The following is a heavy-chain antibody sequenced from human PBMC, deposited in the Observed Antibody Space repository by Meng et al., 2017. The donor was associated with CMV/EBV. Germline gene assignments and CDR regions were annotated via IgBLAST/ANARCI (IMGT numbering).Heavy chain of an antibody. CDR3: AFYPYGDPSY. J-gene: IGHJ4*02. Sequence: GESLKISCAASGFTVSSNYMSWVRQAPGKGLEWVSVIYSGGSTYYADSVKGRFTISRDNSKNTLYLQMNSLRAEDTAVYYCAFYPYGDPSYRGQGTLVTVSS. CDR2: IYSGGST. D-gene: IGHD4-17*01. V-gene: IGHV3-53*01. CDR1: GFTVSSNY.